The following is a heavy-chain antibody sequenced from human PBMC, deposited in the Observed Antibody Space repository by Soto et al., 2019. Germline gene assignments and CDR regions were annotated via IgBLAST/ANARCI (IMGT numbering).Heavy chain of an antibody. CDR3: ARDGRSNIVVVPAALDY. CDR1: GFTFSSYA. Sequence: GGSLRLSCAASGFTFSSYAMPWVRQAPGKGLEWVAVISYDGSNKYYADSVKGRFTISRDNSKNTLYLQMNSLRAEDTAVYYCARDGRSNIVVVPAALDYWGQGTLVTVSS. V-gene: IGHV3-30-3*01. J-gene: IGHJ4*02. CDR2: ISYDGSNK. D-gene: IGHD2-2*01.